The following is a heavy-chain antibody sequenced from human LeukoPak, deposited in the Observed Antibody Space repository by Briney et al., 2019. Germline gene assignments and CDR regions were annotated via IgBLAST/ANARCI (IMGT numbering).Heavy chain of an antibody. CDR2: INSDGSST. CDR1: GFTFSSNW. Sequence: GGSLRLSCAASGFTFSSNWMHWVRQAPGKGLAWVSQINSDGSSTNYADSVKGRFTISRDNAKNTLYLQMNSLRAEDTAVYYCARTEYCSPTSCKYASFWGQGTMVTVSS. CDR3: ARTEYCSPTSCKYASF. V-gene: IGHV3-74*01. D-gene: IGHD2-2*01. J-gene: IGHJ3*01.